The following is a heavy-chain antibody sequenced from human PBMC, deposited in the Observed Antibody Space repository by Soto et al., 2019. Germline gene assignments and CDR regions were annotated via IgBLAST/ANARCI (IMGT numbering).Heavy chain of an antibody. D-gene: IGHD5-18*01. CDR3: AKDGDTAMVSWLFDY. Sequence: GGSLRLSCAASGFTFSSYGMHWVRQAPGKGLEWVAVISYDGSNKYYADSVKGRFTISRDNSKNTLYLQMNSLRAEDTAVYYCAKDGDTAMVSWLFDYWGQGTLVTV. V-gene: IGHV3-30*18. CDR2: ISYDGSNK. CDR1: GFTFSSYG. J-gene: IGHJ4*02.